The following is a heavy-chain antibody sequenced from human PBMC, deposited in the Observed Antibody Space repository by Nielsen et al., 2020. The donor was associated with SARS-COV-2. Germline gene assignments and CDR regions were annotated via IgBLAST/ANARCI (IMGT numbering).Heavy chain of an antibody. CDR1: GFTFSSYA. V-gene: IGHV3-23*01. CDR3: AKDRRLGELSSGDFDY. CDR2: ISGSGGST. J-gene: IGHJ4*02. Sequence: GESLKISCAASGFTFSSYAMSWVRQAPGKGLEWVSAISGSGGSTYYADSVKGRFTISRDNSKNTLYLQMNSLRAEDTAVYYCAKDRRLGELSSGDFDYWGQGTLVTVSS. D-gene: IGHD3-16*02.